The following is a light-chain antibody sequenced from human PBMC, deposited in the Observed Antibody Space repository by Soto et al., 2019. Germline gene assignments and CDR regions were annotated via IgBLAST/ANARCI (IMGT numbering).Light chain of an antibody. V-gene: IGKV3-20*01. Sequence: EIVLTQSPGTLSLSPGERATLSCRASQTFSNSFLSWFQQIPGQAPRLLIYGASMRATGIPARFSGSGSGTEFTLTISRLEPEDFAVYYCQQYGSSPLTFGGGTKVDIK. CDR1: QTFSNSF. CDR3: QQYGSSPLT. CDR2: GAS. J-gene: IGKJ4*01.